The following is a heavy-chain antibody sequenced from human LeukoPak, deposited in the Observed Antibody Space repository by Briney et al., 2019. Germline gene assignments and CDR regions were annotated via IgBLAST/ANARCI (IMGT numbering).Heavy chain of an antibody. D-gene: IGHD4-23*01. CDR1: GYTFTSYY. V-gene: IGHV1-46*01. J-gene: IGHJ5*02. CDR3: ARVRYGGWGWFDP. CDR2: INPTGGST. Sequence: ASVTVSCKASGYTFTSYYMHWVRQAPGQGLEWMGIINPTGGSTIYAQKFQGRVTMTRDTSTSTVYMELSSLRSEDTAVYYCARVRYGGWGWFDPWGQGTLVTVSS.